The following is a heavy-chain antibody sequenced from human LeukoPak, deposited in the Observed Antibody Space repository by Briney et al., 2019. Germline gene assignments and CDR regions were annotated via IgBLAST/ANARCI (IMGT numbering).Heavy chain of an antibody. V-gene: IGHV1-2*02. CDR1: GYAFTGYY. CDR2: INPNSGGT. J-gene: IGHJ5*02. Sequence: ASVKVSCKATGYAFTGYYMHWVRQAPGQGLEWMGWINPNSGGTNYAQKFQGRVTMTRDTSISTAYMELSRLRSDDTAVYYCARDGSQDIVVVPSTWGQGTLVTVSS. CDR3: ARDGSQDIVVVPST. D-gene: IGHD2-2*01.